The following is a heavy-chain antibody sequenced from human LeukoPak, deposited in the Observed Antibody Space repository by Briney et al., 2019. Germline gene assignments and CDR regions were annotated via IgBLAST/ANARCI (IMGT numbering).Heavy chain of an antibody. Sequence: SETLSLTCAVYGGSFSGYYWSWIRQPPGKGLEWLGEINHSGSTNYNPSLKSRVTISVDTSKNQFSLKLSSVTAADTAVYYCARRQQLGHTPRYGMDVWGQGTTVTVSS. V-gene: IGHV4-34*01. CDR1: GGSFSGYY. CDR2: INHSGST. CDR3: ARRQQLGHTPRYGMDV. J-gene: IGHJ6*02. D-gene: IGHD6-13*01.